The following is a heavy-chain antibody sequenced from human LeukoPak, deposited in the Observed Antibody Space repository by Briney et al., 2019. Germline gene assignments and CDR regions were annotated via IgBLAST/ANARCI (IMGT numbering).Heavy chain of an antibody. Sequence: GGSLRLSCAASGFTFSRYSMNWVRQAPGKGLEWVSYISSSSSTIYYADSVKGRFTISRDNAKNSLYLQMNSLRAEDTAVYYCARDGITTFGMIAWWGQGTLVTVSS. CDR3: ARDGITTFGMIAW. V-gene: IGHV3-48*01. CDR2: ISSSSSTI. D-gene: IGHD3-3*01. J-gene: IGHJ4*02. CDR1: GFTFSRYS.